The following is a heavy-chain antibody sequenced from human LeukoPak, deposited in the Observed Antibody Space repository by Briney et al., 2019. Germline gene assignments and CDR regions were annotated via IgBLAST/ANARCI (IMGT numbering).Heavy chain of an antibody. Sequence: SETLSLTCTVFGGSVSTSSYDWGWIRQPPGKGLEWIASIYYSGNTYYNPSLKSRVTISLDTSKNHFSLKLSPVTAADTAVYYCARVYDLLTGADFDYWGQGALVTVSS. CDR2: IYYSGNT. CDR1: GGSVSTSSYD. J-gene: IGHJ4*02. D-gene: IGHD3-9*01. V-gene: IGHV4-39*02. CDR3: ARVYDLLTGADFDY.